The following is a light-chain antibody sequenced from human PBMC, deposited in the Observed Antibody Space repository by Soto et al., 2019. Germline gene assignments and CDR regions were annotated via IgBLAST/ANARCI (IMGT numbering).Light chain of an antibody. CDR1: SIDIGPYDY. J-gene: IGLJ3*02. V-gene: IGLV2-14*01. CDR2: EVT. CDR3: SSYTSINTQL. Sequence: QSALTQPASVSGSPGQSITISCTGISIDIGPYDYVSWYQQHPGKAPKLMIYEVTNRPSGVSNRFYGSKSDNTASLTISGLQAEDEAYYYCSSYTSINTQLFGGGTKLTVL.